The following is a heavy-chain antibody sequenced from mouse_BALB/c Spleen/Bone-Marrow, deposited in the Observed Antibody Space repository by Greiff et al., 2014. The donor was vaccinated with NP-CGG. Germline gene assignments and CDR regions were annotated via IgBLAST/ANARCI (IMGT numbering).Heavy chain of an antibody. Sequence: VQLQQSGAELMKPGASVKISCKATGYTSSSYWIEWIKQRPGHDLEWIGEILPGSVTTNYNGRFKGKATFTADTSSNTAYMQLSSLTSEDSAVYYCARDHFDYWGPGTTLPGSS. CDR2: ILPGSVTT. CDR1: GYTSSSYW. CDR3: ARDHFDY. J-gene: IGHJ2*01. V-gene: IGHV1-9*01.